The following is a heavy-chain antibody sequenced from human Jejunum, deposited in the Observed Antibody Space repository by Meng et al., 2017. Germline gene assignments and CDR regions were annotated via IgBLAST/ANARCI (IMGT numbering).Heavy chain of an antibody. CDR2: IYHSGDT. CDR3: ARDWGCRDGYCFSGLLEF. V-gene: IGHV4-4*02. CDR1: GDSISSNNR. J-gene: IGHJ4*02. Sequence: QLQLQESDSGLVKPSQTLSLTCSVSGDSISSNNRWTGVRQPPGRGLEWIGEIYHSGDTNYNPSLTSPVTISVDKSKNQFTLRLNSVTAADTAIYYCARDWGCRDGYCFSGLLEFWGQGILVTVSS. D-gene: IGHD2-15*01.